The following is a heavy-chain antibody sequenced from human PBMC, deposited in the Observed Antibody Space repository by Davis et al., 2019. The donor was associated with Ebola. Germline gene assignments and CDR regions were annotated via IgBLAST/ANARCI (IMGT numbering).Heavy chain of an antibody. CDR1: GYSFTSYW. CDR3: ARVYSMGCSGGSCYLPNWFDP. CDR2: IYPGDSDT. D-gene: IGHD2-15*01. J-gene: IGHJ5*02. Sequence: PGGSLRLSCKGSGYSFTSYWIGWVRQMPGKGLEWMGIIYPGDSDTRYSPSFQGQVTISADKSISTAYLQWSSLKASDTAMYYCARVYSMGCSGGSCYLPNWFDPWGQGTLVTVSS. V-gene: IGHV5-51*01.